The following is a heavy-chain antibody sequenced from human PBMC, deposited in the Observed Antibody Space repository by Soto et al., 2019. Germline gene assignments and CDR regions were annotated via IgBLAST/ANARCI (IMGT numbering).Heavy chain of an antibody. J-gene: IGHJ6*02. CDR2: IGTAGDT. CDR1: GFTFSSYD. Sequence: SGGSLRLSCAASGFTFSSYDMHWVRQATGKGLEWVSAIGTAGDTYYPGSVKGRFTISRENAKNSLYLQMNSLRAGDTAVYYCAREMSGGITIFGAPGGMDVWGQGTTVTVSS. CDR3: AREMSGGITIFGAPGGMDV. V-gene: IGHV3-13*01. D-gene: IGHD3-3*01.